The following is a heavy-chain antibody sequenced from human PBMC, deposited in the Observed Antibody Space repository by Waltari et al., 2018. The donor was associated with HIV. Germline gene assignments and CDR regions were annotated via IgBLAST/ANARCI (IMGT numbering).Heavy chain of an antibody. CDR2: IYYSGRS. CDR3: ARRPGTPDMVVVGGSDY. J-gene: IGHJ4*02. D-gene: IGHD2-2*01. V-gene: IGHV4-39*01. CDR1: GGSISSSSYY. Sequence: QLQLQESVPGLVKPSETLSLTCTVAGGSISSSSYYWGWIRQPLGEGLEWIGGIYYSGRSYYNPTRKGRVAVSADTSKNQFSRKLSSVAAADTAVYYCARRPGTPDMVVVGGSDYCGQGTLVTVSS.